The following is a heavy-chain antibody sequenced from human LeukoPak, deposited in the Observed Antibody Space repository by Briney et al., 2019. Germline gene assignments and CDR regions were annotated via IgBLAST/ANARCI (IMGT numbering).Heavy chain of an antibody. J-gene: IGHJ3*02. CDR1: GFTFSSYW. Sequence: GGSLRLSCVASGFTFSSYWMSWVRQAPGKGLEWVANIKQDGREKDYVDSVKGRFTISRDNAENSLCLQMNSLRAEDTAVYYCARDLSAFDIWGQGTMVTVSS. CDR2: IKQDGREK. V-gene: IGHV3-7*01. CDR3: ARDLSAFDI.